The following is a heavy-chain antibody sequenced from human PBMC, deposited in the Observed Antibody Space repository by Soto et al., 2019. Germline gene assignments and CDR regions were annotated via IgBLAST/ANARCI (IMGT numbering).Heavy chain of an antibody. J-gene: IGHJ4*02. D-gene: IGHD3-10*01. CDR2: ISSSSSYI. V-gene: IGHV3-21*01. Sequence: GGSLRLSCAASGFTFSSYSMNWVRQAPGKGLEWVSSISSSSSYIYYADSVKGRFTISRDNAKNSLYLQMNSLRAEDTAVYYCASRVRGGTDCWGQGTLVTVSS. CDR1: GFTFSSYS. CDR3: ASRVRGGTDC.